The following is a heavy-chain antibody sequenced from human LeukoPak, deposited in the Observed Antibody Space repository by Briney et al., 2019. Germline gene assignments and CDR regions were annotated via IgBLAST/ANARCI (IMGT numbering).Heavy chain of an antibody. J-gene: IGHJ4*02. CDR2: LYYTGST. CDR3: ARQGSSGWYYYLDY. D-gene: IGHD6-19*01. CDR1: GGSISSYY. Sequence: SETLSLTCTVSGGSISSYYWSWVRQPPGKGLEWIGYLYYTGSTNYNPSLQSRVTMSVETSKNQFSLNLSSVTAADTAVYYCARQGSSGWYYYLDYWGQGTLVTVSS. V-gene: IGHV4-59*01.